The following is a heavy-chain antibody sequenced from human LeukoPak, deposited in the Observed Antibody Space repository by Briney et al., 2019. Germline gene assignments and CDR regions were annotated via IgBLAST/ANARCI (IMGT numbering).Heavy chain of an antibody. V-gene: IGHV3-9*01. J-gene: IGHJ4*02. CDR3: AKDEGYCSSTSCRGGFDY. D-gene: IGHD2-2*01. CDR2: ISWNSGSI. Sequence: SGGSLRLFCAASGFTFDDYAMHWVRQAPGKGLEWVSGISWNSGSIGYADSVKGRFTISRDNAKNSLYLQMNSLRAEDTALYYCAKDEGYCSSTSCRGGFDYWGQGTLVTVSS. CDR1: GFTFDDYA.